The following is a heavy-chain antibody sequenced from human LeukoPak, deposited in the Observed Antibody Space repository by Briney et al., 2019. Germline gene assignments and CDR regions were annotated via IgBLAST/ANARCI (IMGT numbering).Heavy chain of an antibody. D-gene: IGHD5-18*01. Sequence: ASVKVSCKASGGTFSSYAISWVRQAPGQGLEWMGRIIPILGIANYAQKFQGRVTITADKSTSTAYMELSSLRSEDTAVYYCASIPWGSYGYPWFDPWGQGTLVTVSS. CDR1: GGTFSSYA. CDR3: ASIPWGSYGYPWFDP. CDR2: IIPILGIA. J-gene: IGHJ5*02. V-gene: IGHV1-69*04.